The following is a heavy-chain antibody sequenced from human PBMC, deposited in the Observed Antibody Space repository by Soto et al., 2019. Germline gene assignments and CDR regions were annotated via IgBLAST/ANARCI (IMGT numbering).Heavy chain of an antibody. V-gene: IGHV3-15*01. Sequence: EVQLVESGGGLVQPGGSLRLSCAASGFTFSDAWMNWVRQAPGKGLEWVGRINSKTDGETTDYAAPVKGRFTISRDDSRNTLYLKMNSPKTKDTAVYYCTTGPYGSGSYPFDNWGQGTLVTVSS. CDR1: GFTFSDAW. J-gene: IGHJ4*02. D-gene: IGHD3-10*01. CDR3: TTGPYGSGSYPFDN. CDR2: INSKTDGETT.